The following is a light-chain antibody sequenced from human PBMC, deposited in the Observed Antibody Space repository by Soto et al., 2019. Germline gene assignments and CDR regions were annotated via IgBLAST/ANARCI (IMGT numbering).Light chain of an antibody. CDR3: SSYTSSSTLSLYV. J-gene: IGLJ1*01. CDR2: DVS. Sequence: QSVLTQPASVSGSPGQSITISCTGTSRDEGGYNYVSWYQQHPGKAPKLMIYDVSNRPSGVSNRFSGSKSGNTASLTISGLQSEDEADYYCSSYTSSSTLSLYVFGTGTKVTVL. CDR1: SRDEGGYNY. V-gene: IGLV2-14*01.